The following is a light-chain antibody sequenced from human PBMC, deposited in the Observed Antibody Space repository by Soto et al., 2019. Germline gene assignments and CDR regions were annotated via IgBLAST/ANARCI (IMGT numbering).Light chain of an antibody. CDR2: EVS. Sequence: QSALTQPASVSGSPGQSITISCTGSGRDIGAYDYVFWFQQHPGKAPKLMIYEVSRRPSGVSNRFSGSKSANTASLTISGLQAEDEADYYCTSHTASSTWVFGGGTKLTVL. V-gene: IGLV2-14*01. J-gene: IGLJ3*02. CDR3: TSHTASSTWV. CDR1: GRDIGAYDY.